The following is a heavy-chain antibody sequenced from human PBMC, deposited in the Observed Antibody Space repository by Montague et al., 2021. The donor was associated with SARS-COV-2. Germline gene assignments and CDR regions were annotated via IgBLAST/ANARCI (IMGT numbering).Heavy chain of an antibody. J-gene: IGHJ6*02. CDR1: GGSISSSSYY. V-gene: IGHV4-39*07. Sequence: SETLSLTCTVSGGSISSSSYYWGWIRQPPGKGLEWIGSIYYSGSTYYNPSLKSQVTISVDTSKNQFSLKLSSVTAADTAVYYCARVGRQQLVRLSGMDVWGQGITVTVSS. CDR3: ARVGRQQLVRLSGMDV. CDR2: IYYSGST. D-gene: IGHD6-13*01.